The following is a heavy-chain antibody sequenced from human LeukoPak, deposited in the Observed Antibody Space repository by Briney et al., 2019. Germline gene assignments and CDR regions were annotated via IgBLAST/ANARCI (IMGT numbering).Heavy chain of an antibody. CDR2: ISGSGGST. V-gene: IGHV3-23*01. CDR1: GFTFSSYA. J-gene: IGHJ5*02. Sequence: GGSLRLSCAASGFTFSSYAMSWVRQAPGKGLEWVSAISGSGGSTYYADSVKGRFTISRDNYKNRLYLQKNSVRDEDAGVYYCAKDLRGGNSAGNWFDPWGKGTLVTVSS. CDR3: AKDLRGGNSAGNWFDP. D-gene: IGHD4-23*01.